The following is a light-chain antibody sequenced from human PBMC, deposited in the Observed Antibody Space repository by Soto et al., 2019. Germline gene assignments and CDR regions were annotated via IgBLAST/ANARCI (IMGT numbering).Light chain of an antibody. J-gene: IGKJ1*01. CDR1: QSVSSN. CDR2: GAS. CDR3: QQRNNWPTLT. V-gene: IGKV3-15*01. Sequence: EIVMTQSPATLSVSPGERATLSCRASQSVSSNLAWYQQKPGQAPRLLIYGASTRATGIPARFSGSGSGTEFTLTISSLQSEDVAVYYCQQRNNWPTLTFGQGTKVDIK.